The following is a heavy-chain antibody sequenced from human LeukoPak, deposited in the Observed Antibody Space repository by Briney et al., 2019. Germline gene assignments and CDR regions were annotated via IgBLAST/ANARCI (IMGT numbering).Heavy chain of an antibody. V-gene: IGHV3-33*01. CDR3: AREKGYSSGWAFDY. D-gene: IGHD6-19*01. Sequence: GGSLRLSCAASGFTFSSYGMHWVRQAPGKGLEWVAVIWYDGSNKYYADSVKGRFTISRDNSKNTLYLQMNSLRAEDTAVYYCAREKGYSSGWAFDYWGQGTLVTVSS. CDR2: IWYDGSNK. CDR1: GFTFSSYG. J-gene: IGHJ4*02.